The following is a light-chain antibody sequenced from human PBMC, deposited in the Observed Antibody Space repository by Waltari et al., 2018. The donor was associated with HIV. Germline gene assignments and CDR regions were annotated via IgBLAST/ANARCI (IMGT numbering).Light chain of an antibody. CDR2: EVT. J-gene: IGLJ3*02. Sequence: QSALTQPPSASGSPGQSVAISCTGTSSDTGGYDYVSWYQQHPGKAPKLMILEVTKRPSGVPDRFSGSKSGNTASLTVSGLQAEDEADYYCASYGGTNDLVFGGGTKLTVL. CDR1: SSDTGGYDY. CDR3: ASYGGTNDLV. V-gene: IGLV2-8*01.